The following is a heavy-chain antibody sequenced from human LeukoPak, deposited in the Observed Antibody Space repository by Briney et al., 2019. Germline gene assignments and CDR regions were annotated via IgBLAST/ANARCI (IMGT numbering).Heavy chain of an antibody. CDR3: ARDQIPHRYSSSWYPNPRWFDP. CDR1: GYTFTSYG. D-gene: IGHD6-13*01. Sequence: ASVKVSCKASGYTFTSYGISWVRQAPGQGLEWMGWISAYNGNTNYAQKLQGRVTVTTDTSTSTAYMELRSLRSDDTAVYYCARDQIPHRYSSSWYPNPRWFDPWGQGTLVTVSS. V-gene: IGHV1-18*01. J-gene: IGHJ5*02. CDR2: ISAYNGNT.